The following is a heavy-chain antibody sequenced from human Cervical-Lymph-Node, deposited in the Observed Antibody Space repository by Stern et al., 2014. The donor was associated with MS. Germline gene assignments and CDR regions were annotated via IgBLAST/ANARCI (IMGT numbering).Heavy chain of an antibody. Sequence: QVQLQESGGGVVQPGRSLRLSCAASGFSFNRYGMHWVRQAPGKGLEWVAVISHDGNNKYYADSVKGRFTISRDNSKNTLYLQMNSLRAEDTAVYFCAKDRWEWELPYYLDYWGQGTLVTVSS. D-gene: IGHD1-26*01. V-gene: IGHV3-30*18. CDR1: GFSFNRYG. J-gene: IGHJ4*02. CDR3: AKDRWEWELPYYLDY. CDR2: ISHDGNNK.